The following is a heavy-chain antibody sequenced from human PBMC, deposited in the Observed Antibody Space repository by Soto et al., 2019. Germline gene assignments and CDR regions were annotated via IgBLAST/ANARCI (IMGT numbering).Heavy chain of an antibody. CDR1: GFSFSNYW. CDR2: IKQDGSEK. CDR3: APQGGIFVPVPAAIPFGY. Sequence: GGSLRLSCAASGFSFSNYWISWVRQAPGKGLEWVANIKQDGSEKYYVDSVKGRFTISRDNAKNSLYLQMNSLRAEDTAMYYCAPQGGIFVPVPAAIPFGYWGQGTLVTVSS. V-gene: IGHV3-7*01. J-gene: IGHJ4*02. D-gene: IGHD2-2*01.